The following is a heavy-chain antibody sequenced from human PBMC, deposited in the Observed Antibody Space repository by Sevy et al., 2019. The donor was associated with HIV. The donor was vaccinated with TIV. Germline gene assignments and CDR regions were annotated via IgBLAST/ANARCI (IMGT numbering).Heavy chain of an antibody. V-gene: IGHV4-38-2*01. CDR3: ASNDWGGEDY. Sequence: SETLSLTCVVSGYSISSGYWWDWFRRPPGKGLEWIGAIHYTGTTQYTPSLNRRVTVSADTSKNQFSLRLSSMTAADTVVYYCASNDWGGEDYWGQGTLVTVSS. CDR1: GYSISSGYW. J-gene: IGHJ4*02. CDR2: IHYTGTT. D-gene: IGHD7-27*01.